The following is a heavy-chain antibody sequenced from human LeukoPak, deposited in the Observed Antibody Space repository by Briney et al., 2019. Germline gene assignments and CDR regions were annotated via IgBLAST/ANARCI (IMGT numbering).Heavy chain of an antibody. V-gene: IGHV4-4*02. CDR3: ARTDYGAGAGYFDY. J-gene: IGHJ4*02. CDR2: IHHSGST. Sequence: IPSETLSLTCAVSGGSISSSNWWSWVRQPPGKGLEWIGEIHHSGSTNYNPSLKSRVTISVDKSKNQFSLKLSSVTAADTAVYHCARTDYGAGAGYFDYWGQGTLVTVSS. CDR1: GGSISSSNW. D-gene: IGHD4-17*01.